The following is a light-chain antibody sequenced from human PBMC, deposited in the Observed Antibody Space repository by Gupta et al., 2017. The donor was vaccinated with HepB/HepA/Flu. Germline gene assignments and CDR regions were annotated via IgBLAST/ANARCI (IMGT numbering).Light chain of an antibody. CDR2: DVS. J-gene: IGLJ2*01. V-gene: IGLV2-14*01. CDR1: SSDVGGYNY. CDR3: SSYTSSSTDVV. Sequence: QSALTQPASVSGSPGQSITISCTGTSSDVGGYNYVSWYQQHPGKAPKLMIYDVSNRPSGVSNRFSGSKSGNTASLTISGLQAEDEADYYCSSYTSSSTDVVCGGGTKLNGL.